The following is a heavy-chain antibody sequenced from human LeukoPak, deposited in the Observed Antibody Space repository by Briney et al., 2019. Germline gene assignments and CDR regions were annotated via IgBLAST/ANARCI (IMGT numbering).Heavy chain of an antibody. CDR3: ARVWGSYDS. Sequence: SETLSLTCTVSGGSISNYYWNWIRQPPGKGLEWIGYIYYSGTTNYNPSLKSRVSMSVDTSKNQFSLKLSSVTAADTAVYYCARVWGSYDSWGQGTLVTVSS. V-gene: IGHV4-59*08. J-gene: IGHJ4*02. D-gene: IGHD3-16*01. CDR2: IYYSGTT. CDR1: GGSISNYY.